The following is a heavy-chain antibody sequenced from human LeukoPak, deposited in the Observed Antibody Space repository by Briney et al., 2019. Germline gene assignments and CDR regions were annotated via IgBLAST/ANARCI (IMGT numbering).Heavy chain of an antibody. V-gene: IGHV4-30-4*01. CDR3: ARDLMGTMDV. J-gene: IGHJ6*02. D-gene: IGHD2-8*01. Sequence: PSETLSLTCTVSGASISSGDYYWSWIRQPPGKGLEWIGYIYYSGSTYYNPSLKSRVTISIDTSKNQFSLQLRSVTAADTAVYYCARDLMGTMDVWGQGTTVTVSS. CDR2: IYYSGST. CDR1: GASISSGDYY.